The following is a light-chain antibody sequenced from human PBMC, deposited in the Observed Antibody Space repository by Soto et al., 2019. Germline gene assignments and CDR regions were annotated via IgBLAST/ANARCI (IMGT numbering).Light chain of an antibody. Sequence: QSVLPQPPSASGTPGQRVTISCSTSSSRSGSNYVYWYQQLPGTAPKLLIYRNDQRPSGVPDRFPGSKSGTSASLAISGLRSEDEADYYCAKWDDSLRVYVFGTGTKLTVL. CDR1: SSRSGSNY. CDR2: RND. J-gene: IGLJ1*01. CDR3: AKWDDSLRVYV. V-gene: IGLV1-47*01.